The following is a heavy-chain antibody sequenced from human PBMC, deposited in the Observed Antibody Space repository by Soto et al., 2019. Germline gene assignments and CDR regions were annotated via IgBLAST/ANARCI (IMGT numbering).Heavy chain of an antibody. J-gene: IGHJ4*02. D-gene: IGHD6-19*01. CDR1: GDSVSSNDAA. Sequence: SQTLSLTCAISGDSVSSNDAAWNWIRQSPSRGLEWLGRTYFRSKKWNYHYAESVKSRITVSPDTSKNQFSLQLYSVTPEDTAVYYCARDGGGWYPDYWGQGTPVTV. CDR2: TYFRSKKWNY. V-gene: IGHV6-1*01. CDR3: ARDGGGWYPDY.